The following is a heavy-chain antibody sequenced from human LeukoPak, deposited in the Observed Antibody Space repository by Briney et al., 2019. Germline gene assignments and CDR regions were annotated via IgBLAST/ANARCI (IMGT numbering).Heavy chain of an antibody. Sequence: GGSLRLSCAASGFIFSTYAMSWVRQAPGKGLEWVSTISGNGRSTYYADSVRGRFTISRDNSKNTLYLQMNSLRAEDTAVYYCAKQRPGIAAAGLDYWGQGTLVTVSS. CDR1: GFIFSTYA. CDR2: ISGNGRST. D-gene: IGHD6-13*01. J-gene: IGHJ4*02. V-gene: IGHV3-23*01. CDR3: AKQRPGIAAAGLDY.